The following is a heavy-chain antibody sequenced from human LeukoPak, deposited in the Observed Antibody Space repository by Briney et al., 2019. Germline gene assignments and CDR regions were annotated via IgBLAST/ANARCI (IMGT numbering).Heavy chain of an antibody. J-gene: IGHJ4*01. D-gene: IGHD3-3*01. CDR3: ARGSYHGGSRYEGTDY. CDR1: GGSVSSGEYC. V-gene: IGHV4-31*03. CDR2: IYNGWRT. Sequence: PSETLSLTCTVSGGSVSSGEYCWTWIRHHPVKCLEWLGYIYNGWRTYHSPSLTGRLPISADTSKNQFSLNLTSVTAADTAVYYCARGSYHGGSRYEGTDYWGQGILVAVSS.